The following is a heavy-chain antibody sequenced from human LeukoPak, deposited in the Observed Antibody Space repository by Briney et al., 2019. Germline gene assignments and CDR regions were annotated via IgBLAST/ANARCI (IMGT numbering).Heavy chain of an antibody. Sequence: PSETLSLTCTFSGDSFSSYYWTWIRQPPGMGLEWIGHIVYSGSTNYNPSLKSRVTMLIDTSKNQFSLKLNSVTAADTAAYYCGIESRAPSCTMSTYYHYYDVDVWGEGTTVTVSS. J-gene: IGHJ6*03. CDR3: GIESRAPSCTMSTYYHYYDVDV. CDR1: GDSFSSYY. CDR2: IVYSGST. D-gene: IGHD5/OR15-5a*01. V-gene: IGHV4-59*01.